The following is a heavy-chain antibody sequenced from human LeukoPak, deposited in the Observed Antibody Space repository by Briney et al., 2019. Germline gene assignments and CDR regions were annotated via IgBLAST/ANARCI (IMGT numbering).Heavy chain of an antibody. D-gene: IGHD2-2*01. J-gene: IGHJ4*02. V-gene: IGHV2-5*01. CDR2: IYWNDDK. Sequence: GSGPTLVNPTQTLTLTCTFSGFSLSTSGVGVGWIRQPPGKALEWLALIYWNDDKRYSPSLKSRLTITKDTSKNQVVLTMTNMDPGEPATYFCAHVYRGGDGKNPLFDYWGQGTLVTVSS. CDR1: GFSLSTSGVG. CDR3: AHVYRGGDGKNPLFDY.